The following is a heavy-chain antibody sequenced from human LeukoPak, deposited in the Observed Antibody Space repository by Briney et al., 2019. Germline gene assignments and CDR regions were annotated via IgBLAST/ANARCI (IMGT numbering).Heavy chain of an antibody. CDR1: GFTFSSYS. V-gene: IGHV3-48*01. J-gene: IGHJ4*02. Sequence: GGSLRLSCAASGFTFSSYSMNWVRQAPGKGLEWVSYISSSSSTIYYADSVKGRFTISRDNAKNSLYLQMNSLRAEDTAVYYCATVPYYYDSSGYSTDYWGQGTLVTVSS. D-gene: IGHD3-22*01. CDR3: ATVPYYYDSSGYSTDY. CDR2: ISSSSSTI.